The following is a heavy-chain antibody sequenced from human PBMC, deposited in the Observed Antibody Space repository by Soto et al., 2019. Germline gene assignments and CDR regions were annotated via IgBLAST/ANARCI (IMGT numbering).Heavy chain of an antibody. J-gene: IGHJ4*02. CDR3: ARDPWAEDY. D-gene: IGHD3-16*01. CDR1: GFTVSTKY. V-gene: IGHV3-66*01. Sequence: PGGSLRLSCAASGFTVSTKYMSWVRQAPGKGLEWVSVIYSGGSTFYADSVRGRFAISRDNSKNTVNLQMNSLRAEDTAVYYCARDPWAEDYWGQGTLVNVSS. CDR2: IYSGGST.